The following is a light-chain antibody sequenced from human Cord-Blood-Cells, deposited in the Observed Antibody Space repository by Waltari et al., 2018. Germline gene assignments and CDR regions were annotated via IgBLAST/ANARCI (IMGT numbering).Light chain of an antibody. V-gene: IGKV1-5*01. Sequence: DLQMTQSPSTLSASVGDRVTITCRASQSISSWLTWYQQKPGKAPKLLIYDASSLESGVPSRFSGSGSGTEFTLTISSLQPDDFATYYCQQYNSYPLTFGGGTKVEIK. CDR2: DAS. J-gene: IGKJ4*01. CDR3: QQYNSYPLT. CDR1: QSISSW.